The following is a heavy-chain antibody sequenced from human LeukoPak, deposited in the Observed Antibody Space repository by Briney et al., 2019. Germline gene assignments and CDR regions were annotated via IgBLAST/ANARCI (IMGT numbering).Heavy chain of an antibody. J-gene: IGHJ4*02. V-gene: IGHV3-66*01. Sequence: GGSLRLSCAASGFTVSSNYMSWVRQAPGKGLEWVSVIYSGGSTYYADSVKGRFTISRDNSKNTLYLQMNSLRAEDTAVYYCARDEEGTYYGSVTAEYWGQGTLVTVSS. CDR2: IYSGGST. CDR1: GFTVSSNY. D-gene: IGHD3-10*01. CDR3: ARDEEGTYYGSVTAEY.